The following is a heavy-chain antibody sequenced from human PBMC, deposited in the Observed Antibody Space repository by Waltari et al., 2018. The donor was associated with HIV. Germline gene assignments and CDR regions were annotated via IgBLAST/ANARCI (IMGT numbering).Heavy chain of an antibody. CDR2: SSSSSFNI. V-gene: IGHV3-21*05. CDR1: GFSFGDYA. J-gene: IGHJ6*02. CDR3: ARDTLNFFFGLDL. Sequence: EEQLVESGGGLVNPGGSLRLSCEASGFSFGDYAMNWVRQAPGKGLWWIAYSSSSSFNIKYADSGRGRFTISRDNTQNSLSLQMNNLIDEDTADYFCARDTLNFFFGLDLWGHGTPVTVSS.